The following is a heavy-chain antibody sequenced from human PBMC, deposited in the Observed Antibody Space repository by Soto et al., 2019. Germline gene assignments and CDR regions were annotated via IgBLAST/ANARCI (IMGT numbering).Heavy chain of an antibody. CDR1: GYGFTTYG. V-gene: IGHV1-18*01. CDR3: ARGRYGDY. Sequence: QVHLVPSGAEVKKPGASVKVSCKGSGYGFTTYGITWVRQAPGQGLEWMAWISAHNGNTNYAQKLQGRVTVTRDTSTSIAYMELRSLRSDDTAVYYCARGRYGDYWGQGALVTVSS. D-gene: IGHD1-1*01. CDR2: ISAHNGNT. J-gene: IGHJ4*02.